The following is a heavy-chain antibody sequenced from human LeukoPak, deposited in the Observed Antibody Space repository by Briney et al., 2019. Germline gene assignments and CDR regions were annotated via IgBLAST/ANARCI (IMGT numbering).Heavy chain of an antibody. D-gene: IGHD5/OR15-5a*01. CDR3: AVSTLVGMDV. V-gene: IGHV3-21*01. J-gene: IGHJ6*02. Sequence: GGSLRLSCAASGFTFSTSWMSWVRQAPGKGLEWVSSISSSSSYIYYADSVKGRFTISRDNAKNSLYLQMNSLRAEDTAVYYCAVSTLVGMDVWGQGTTVTVSS. CDR2: ISSSSSYI. CDR1: GFTFSTSW.